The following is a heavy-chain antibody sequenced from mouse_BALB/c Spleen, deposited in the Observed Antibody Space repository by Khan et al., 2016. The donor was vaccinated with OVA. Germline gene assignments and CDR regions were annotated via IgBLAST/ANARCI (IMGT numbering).Heavy chain of an antibody. CDR2: IYPGSGST. CDR1: GYTFTDYV. Sequence: QVQLQQSGPELVKPGASVKMSCKASGYTFTDYVINWVKQRTGQGLEWIGEIYPGSGSTYYNEKFKGKATLTADKSSHTAYMQLSSLTSDDSSVYFCAKNYASWFAYWGQGTLVTVSA. V-gene: IGHV1-77*01. CDR3: AKNYASWFAY. J-gene: IGHJ3*01. D-gene: IGHD1-1*02.